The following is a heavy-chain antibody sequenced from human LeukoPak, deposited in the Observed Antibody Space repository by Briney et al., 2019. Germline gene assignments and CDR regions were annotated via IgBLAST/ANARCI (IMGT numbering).Heavy chain of an antibody. J-gene: IGHJ4*02. CDR3: ARHRAYYYDSSPDY. CDR2: IYPGDSDT. V-gene: IGHV5-51*01. CDR1: GYIFSTNW. D-gene: IGHD3-22*01. Sequence: ESLKISCKGSGYIFSTNWIGWVRQMPGKGLEWMGIIYPGDSDTRYSPSFQGQVIISADKSISTAYLQWSSLKASDTAMYYCARHRAYYYDSSPDYWGQGTLVTVSS.